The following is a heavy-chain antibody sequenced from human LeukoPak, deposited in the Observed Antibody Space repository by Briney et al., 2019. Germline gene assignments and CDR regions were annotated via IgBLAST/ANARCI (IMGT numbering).Heavy chain of an antibody. D-gene: IGHD7-27*01. Sequence: GGSLRLSCAASEFTFDTYWMTWVRQAPGKGLEWVASIKQDGSEKYYVDSVKGRFTISRDNAKSSLYLQMNSLRAEDTALYHCARHSPLWGYWGQGTLVTVSS. CDR3: ARHSPLWGY. CDR1: EFTFDTYW. V-gene: IGHV3-7*04. CDR2: IKQDGSEK. J-gene: IGHJ4*02.